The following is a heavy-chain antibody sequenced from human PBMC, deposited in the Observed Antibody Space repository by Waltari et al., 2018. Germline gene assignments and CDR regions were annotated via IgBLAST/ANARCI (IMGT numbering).Heavy chain of an antibody. CDR3: ARGEGRLLKGAFDI. V-gene: IGHV4-59*01. Sequence: QVQLQESGPGLVKPSETLSLTCPVSGGSIIRYYWCWIRPPPGKALEWIGYIYYSGSTNYNPSLKSRVTISVDTSKNQFSLKLSSVTAADTAVYYCARGEGRLLKGAFDIWGQGTMVTVSS. CDR1: GGSIIRYY. J-gene: IGHJ3*02. D-gene: IGHD2-8*01. CDR2: IYYSGST.